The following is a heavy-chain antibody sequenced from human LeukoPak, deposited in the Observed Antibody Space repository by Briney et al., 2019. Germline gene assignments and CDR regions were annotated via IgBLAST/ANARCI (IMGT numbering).Heavy chain of an antibody. D-gene: IGHD1-26*01. V-gene: IGHV4-39*01. Sequence: SETLSLTCTVSGGSISSSSYYWGWIRQPPGKGLEWIGSIYYSGSTYYNPSLKSRVTISVDTSKNQFSLKLSSVTAADTAVYYCASWGSGSYYYYYMDVWGKGTTVTVSS. J-gene: IGHJ6*03. CDR3: ASWGSGSYYYYYMDV. CDR2: IYYSGST. CDR1: GGSISSSSYY.